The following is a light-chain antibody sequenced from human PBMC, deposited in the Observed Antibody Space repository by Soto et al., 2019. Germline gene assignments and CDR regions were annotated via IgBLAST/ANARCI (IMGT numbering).Light chain of an antibody. V-gene: IGKV1-5*01. CDR3: QQYHSYWT. Sequence: DFQMTHCPSTLSESVGDSVTITCRASKNIRSRLARLQQKPGKATKLLIYDASSLESGVPQRFSSSGSGTEFTLTISSLQTDDFSTYYCQQYHSYWTFGQG. J-gene: IGKJ1*01. CDR1: KNIRSR. CDR2: DAS.